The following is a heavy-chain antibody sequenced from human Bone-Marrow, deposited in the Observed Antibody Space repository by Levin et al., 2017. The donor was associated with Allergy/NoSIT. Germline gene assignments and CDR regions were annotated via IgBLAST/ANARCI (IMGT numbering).Heavy chain of an antibody. CDR3: TTEHLGWNAFADVY. CDR2: IKSKAAGLIT. J-gene: IGHJ4*02. V-gene: IGHV3-15*05. CDR1: GFSFSSTW. D-gene: IGHD1-1*01. Sequence: LSLTCAASGFSFSSTWMSWVRQAPGKGLEWVGRIKSKAAGLITEYAAPLEGRFTISRDDSKNMFFLQMNSLKIEDTAVYYCTTEHLGWNAFADVYWGQGTLVTVSS.